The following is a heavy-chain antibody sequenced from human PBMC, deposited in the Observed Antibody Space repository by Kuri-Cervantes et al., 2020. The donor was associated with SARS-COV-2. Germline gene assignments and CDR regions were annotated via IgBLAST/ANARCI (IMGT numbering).Heavy chain of an antibody. CDR2: INHSGST. D-gene: IGHD3-22*01. J-gene: IGHJ4*02. CDR3: ARASRLNSSGYYYSDPLLYFDY. V-gene: IGHV4-34*01. Sequence: SETLSLTCAVYGGSVSGYYWSWIRQPSGKGLEWIGEINHSGSTNYNPSLKSRVTISVDTSKNQFSLKLSSVTAADTAVYYCARASRLNSSGYYYSDPLLYFDYWGQGTLVTVSS. CDR1: GGSVSGYY.